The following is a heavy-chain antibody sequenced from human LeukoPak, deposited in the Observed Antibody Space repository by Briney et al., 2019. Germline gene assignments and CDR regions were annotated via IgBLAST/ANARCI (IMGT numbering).Heavy chain of an antibody. D-gene: IGHD2-2*01. CDR3: ARQYAL. Sequence: TLSLTCTASGGSISNYYWTWIRQPAGKGLEWIGLIYTSGSTKYNPSLQSRVTISVDTSKNQFSLSLSSVTAADTAVYYCARQYALWGQGTLVTVSS. CDR1: GGSISNYY. V-gene: IGHV4-4*07. J-gene: IGHJ4*02. CDR2: IYTSGST.